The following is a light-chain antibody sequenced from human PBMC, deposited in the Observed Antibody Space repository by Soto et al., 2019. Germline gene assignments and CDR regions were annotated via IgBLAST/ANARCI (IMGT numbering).Light chain of an antibody. Sequence: EIVLTQSPGTLSFSPGERATLTCRASQSVRSNLAWYQQKPGQAPRLLIYGASNRATGIPDRFSGSGSGTEFTLTISSLQPDDFATYYCQQYDSYSEAFGQGTKVDIK. V-gene: IGKV3-20*01. CDR2: GAS. CDR3: QQYDSYSEA. J-gene: IGKJ1*01. CDR1: QSVRSN.